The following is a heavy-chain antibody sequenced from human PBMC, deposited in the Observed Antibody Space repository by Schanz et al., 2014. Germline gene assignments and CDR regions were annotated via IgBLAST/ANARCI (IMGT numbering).Heavy chain of an antibody. V-gene: IGHV3-23*01. CDR2: MIGSGSSV. D-gene: IGHD6-19*01. CDR1: GFTFSIYG. J-gene: IGHJ6*03. Sequence: EVQLLESGGGLVQPGGSLRLSCAASGFTFSIYGMSWVRQAPGKGLEWVSRMIGSGSSVFYADSVKGRFTISRDNSKKTLYLQMNSLRAEDTAVYYCARDHQWLARYYMDVWGKGTTVTVS. CDR3: ARDHQWLARYYMDV.